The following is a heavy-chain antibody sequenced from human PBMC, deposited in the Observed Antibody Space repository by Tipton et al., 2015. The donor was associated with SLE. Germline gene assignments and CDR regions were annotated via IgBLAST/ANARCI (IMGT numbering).Heavy chain of an antibody. Sequence: TLSLTCTVSGDSISSYYWSWIRQPPGKGPEWIGYIHHSGSTNYNPSLKSRVTISVDSSKNQFSLKLNSVTSADTAVYFCSRGQEGAGYCSNNNCYLGSFDLWGQGTMVTVSS. CDR3: SRGQEGAGYCSNNNCYLGSFDL. D-gene: IGHD2-2*01. V-gene: IGHV4-59*01. CDR1: GDSISSYY. J-gene: IGHJ3*01. CDR2: IHHSGST.